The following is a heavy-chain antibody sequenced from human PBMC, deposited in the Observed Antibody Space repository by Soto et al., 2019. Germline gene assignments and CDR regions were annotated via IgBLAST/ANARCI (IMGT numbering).Heavy chain of an antibody. CDR3: ARDPANYYDSSGLDY. CDR2: ISYDGSNK. CDR1: GFTFSSYA. J-gene: IGHJ4*02. D-gene: IGHD3-22*01. Sequence: QVQLVESGGGVVQPGRSLRLSCAASGFTFSSYAMHWVRQAPGKGLEWVAVISYDGSNKYYADSVKGRFTISRDNSKNTLYLQMNSLRAEDTAVYYCARDPANYYDSSGLDYWGQGTLVTVSS. V-gene: IGHV3-30-3*01.